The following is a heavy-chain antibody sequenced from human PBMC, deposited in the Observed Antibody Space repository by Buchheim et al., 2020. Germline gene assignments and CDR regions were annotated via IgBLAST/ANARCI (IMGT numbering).Heavy chain of an antibody. J-gene: IGHJ4*02. CDR2: IYDSPRV. Sequence: QVQLQESGPGLVKPSQTLSLTCSVPGGSITSTDYYWSWIRQRPGKGLEWIGYIYDSPRVYEYNPSLKSRLSISLDTSTSEVYLSLTSVTAADTAVYYCVGSGSYYTAAVWGQGIL. V-gene: IGHV4-31*03. CDR1: GGSITSTDYY. CDR3: VGSGSYYTAAV. D-gene: IGHD3-10*01.